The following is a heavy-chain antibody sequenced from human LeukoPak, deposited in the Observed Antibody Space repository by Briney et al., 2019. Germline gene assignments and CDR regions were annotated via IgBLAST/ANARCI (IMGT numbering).Heavy chain of an antibody. CDR3: ARDWLAYYFDY. V-gene: IGHV3-21*01. J-gene: IGHJ4*02. CDR2: ISSSSSYI. D-gene: IGHD6-19*01. CDR1: GFTFSSYS. Sequence: GGSLRLSCAASGFTFSSYSMNWVCQGPEKGLEWVSSISSSSSYIYYVDSVKGRVTISRDNAKKSLYLQMNSLRAEDTAVYYCARDWLAYYFDYWGQGTLVTVSS.